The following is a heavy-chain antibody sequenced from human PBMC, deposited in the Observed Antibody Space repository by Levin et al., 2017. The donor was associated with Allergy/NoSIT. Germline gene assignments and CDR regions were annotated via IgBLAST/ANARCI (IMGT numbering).Heavy chain of an antibody. CDR3: AKDIGSVTADGFDI. J-gene: IGHJ3*02. CDR2: ISWNSGTI. V-gene: IGHV3-9*01. CDR1: RFNFDDYA. Sequence: SCAASRFNFDDYAMHWVRQAPGKGLEWVSRISWNSGTIGYADSVKGRFTISRDNAKNSLYLQMNSLREEDTALYYCAKDIGSVTADGFDIWGQGAMVTVSS. D-gene: IGHD2-21*02.